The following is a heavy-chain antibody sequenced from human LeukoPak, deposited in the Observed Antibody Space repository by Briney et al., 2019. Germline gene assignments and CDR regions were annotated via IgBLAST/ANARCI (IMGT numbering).Heavy chain of an antibody. D-gene: IGHD4-17*01. CDR1: EFDFSSHA. V-gene: IGHV3-23*01. CDR2: ISISGSKT. Sequence: GGSLRLSCAASEFDFSSHAMTWVRQAPGKGLEWVSAISISGSKTYYADSVKGRFTISRDNSKNTLYLQMNSLGAEDTAVYYCANEIRPNDYWGQGTQVTVSS. J-gene: IGHJ4*02. CDR3: ANEIRPNDY.